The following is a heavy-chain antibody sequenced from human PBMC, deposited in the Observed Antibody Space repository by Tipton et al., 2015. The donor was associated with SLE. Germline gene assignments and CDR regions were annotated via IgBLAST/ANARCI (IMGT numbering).Heavy chain of an antibody. Sequence: QLVQSGAEVKKPGASVKVSCKASGYTFTSYYMHWVRQAPGQGLEWMGIINPSGGSTSYAQKFQGRVTMTRDTSTSTVYMELSSLRSDDTAVYYCARDPILGYGMDVWGQGTTVTVSS. V-gene: IGHV1-46*01. D-gene: IGHD1-26*01. CDR1: GYTFTSYY. J-gene: IGHJ6*02. CDR3: ARDPILGYGMDV. CDR2: INPSGGST.